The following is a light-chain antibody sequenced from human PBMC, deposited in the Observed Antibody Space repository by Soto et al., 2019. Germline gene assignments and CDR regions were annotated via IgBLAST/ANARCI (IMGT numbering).Light chain of an antibody. Sequence: DIQMTQTPSSLSASVGDRVTITCRASQAISNCLVWYQQKPGKVPNLVIYATSILQSGVPSRFSGSGYGSVFTLTISSLQPEDAAIYYCQKYCNVPPGYTFGQGTKLEIK. CDR1: QAISNC. CDR2: ATS. V-gene: IGKV1-27*01. J-gene: IGKJ2*01. CDR3: QKYCNVPPGYT.